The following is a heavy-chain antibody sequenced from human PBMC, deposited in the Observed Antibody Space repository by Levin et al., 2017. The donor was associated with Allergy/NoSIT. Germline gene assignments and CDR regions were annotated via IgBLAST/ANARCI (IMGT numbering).Heavy chain of an antibody. J-gene: IGHJ4*02. CDR2: ISVSGRET. CDR3: AREGFWTD. CDR1: GFRFSDYY. Sequence: GESLKISCAATGFRFSDYYMSWIRQVPGKGLEWVSYISVSGRETNYADSVKGRFTISRDNAMNSLSLQMNSLRVDDSAVYYCAREGFWTDWGQGTLVTVSS. V-gene: IGHV3-11*06. D-gene: IGHD3/OR15-3a*01.